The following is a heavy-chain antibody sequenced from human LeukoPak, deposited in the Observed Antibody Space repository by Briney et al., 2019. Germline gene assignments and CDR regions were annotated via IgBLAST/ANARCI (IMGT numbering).Heavy chain of an antibody. CDR1: GFTFSSYW. J-gene: IGHJ5*02. Sequence: HPGGSLRLSCAASGFTFSSYWMSWVRQAPGKGLEWVANIKQDGSEKTYVDSVKGRFTISRDNAKNSLYMQMNSLRGEDTAVYYCAVNSNSGTYPTWGQGTLVTVSS. CDR3: AVNSNSGTYPT. CDR2: IKQDGSEK. V-gene: IGHV3-7*01. D-gene: IGHD3-10*01.